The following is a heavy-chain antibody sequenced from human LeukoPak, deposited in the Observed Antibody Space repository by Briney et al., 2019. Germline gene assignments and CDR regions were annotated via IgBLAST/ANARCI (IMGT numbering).Heavy chain of an antibody. CDR1: GFTFSTYS. CDR2: IRSKAYGGTT. D-gene: IGHD3-3*01. V-gene: IGHV3-49*04. CDR3: TRTIFGVVIDY. J-gene: IGHJ4*02. Sequence: GGSLRLSCAASGFTFSTYSLNWVRQAPGQGLEWIGFIRSKAYGGTTDYAASVKGRFTISRDDSKSIAYLQMNSLKTEDTAVYYCTRTIFGVVIDYWGQGTLVTVSS.